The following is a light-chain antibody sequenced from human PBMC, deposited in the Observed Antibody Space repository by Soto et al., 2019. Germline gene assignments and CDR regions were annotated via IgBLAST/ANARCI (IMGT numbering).Light chain of an antibody. CDR3: QRYGTSLPLT. CDR2: GAS. Sequence: EIVLTQSPGTLSLSPGARATLSCRASQSVSSNYLAWYQQKPSQAPRLLIYGASSRATGIPDRFSGSGSGTDFTLTISRLEPEDFAVYYCQRYGTSLPLTFGGGTKVEIK. J-gene: IGKJ4*01. CDR1: QSVSSNY. V-gene: IGKV3-20*01.